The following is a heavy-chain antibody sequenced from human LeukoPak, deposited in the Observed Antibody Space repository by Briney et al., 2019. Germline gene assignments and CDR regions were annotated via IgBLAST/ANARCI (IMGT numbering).Heavy chain of an antibody. J-gene: IGHJ6*02. V-gene: IGHV3-64D*09. CDR3: VRGYSFGPYGMDV. D-gene: IGHD2-15*01. Sequence: GGSLRLSCSASGFPFSSYAMHWVRQAPGKGLEYVSAISDSGGSTYYADSVKGRFTISRDNSKNTLYLQMSSLRAEDTAVYFCVRGYSFGPYGMDVWGPGTTVTVSS. CDR2: ISDSGGST. CDR1: GFPFSSYA.